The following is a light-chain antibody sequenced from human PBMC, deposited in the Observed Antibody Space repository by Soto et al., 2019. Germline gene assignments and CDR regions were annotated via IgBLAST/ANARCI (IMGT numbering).Light chain of an antibody. CDR2: GAT. V-gene: IGKV3-20*01. J-gene: IGKJ2*01. CDR1: QSVSNNS. CDR3: QHYVNSPPYT. Sequence: ELGLTQSPATLSLSPGERATLSCRASQSVSNNSLAWYQQKPGQAPRLIICGATSRATVIEGRFSGRGSETDFTRTISRLEPEDIAGDYCQHYVNSPPYTFGQGTKL.